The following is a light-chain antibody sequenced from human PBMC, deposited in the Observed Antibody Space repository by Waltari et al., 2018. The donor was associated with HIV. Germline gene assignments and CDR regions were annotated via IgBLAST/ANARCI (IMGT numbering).Light chain of an antibody. CDR2: ENS. CDR1: SSNIGNNY. CDR3: GTGDSSLSAYV. J-gene: IGLJ1*01. V-gene: IGLV1-51*01. Sequence: QSVLTQPPSVSAAPGHKVTLSCSGSSSNIGNNYVSWYQQLPGTAPKLLIYENSKRPSGIPDRFAGSKSGTSATMGITGLQTGDEADYYCGTGDSSLSAYVFGTGTKVTGL.